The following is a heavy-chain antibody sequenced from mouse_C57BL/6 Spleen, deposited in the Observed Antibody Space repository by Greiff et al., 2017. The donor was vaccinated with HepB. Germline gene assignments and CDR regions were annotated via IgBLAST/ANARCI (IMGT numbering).Heavy chain of an antibody. J-gene: IGHJ3*01. CDR2: IYPGSGST. Sequence: VQLQQPGAELVKPGASVKMSCKASGYTFTSYWITWVKQRPGQGLEWIGDIYPGSGSTNYNEKFKSKATLTVDTSSSTANMQLSSLTSEDSAVYYCARRHDYGVSWFAYWGQGTLVTVSA. CDR3: ARRHDYGVSWFAY. D-gene: IGHD2-4*01. CDR1: GYTFTSYW. V-gene: IGHV1-55*01.